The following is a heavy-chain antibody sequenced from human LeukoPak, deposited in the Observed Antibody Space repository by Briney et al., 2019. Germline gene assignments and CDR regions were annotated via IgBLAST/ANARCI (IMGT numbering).Heavy chain of an antibody. V-gene: IGHV1-46*01. Sequence: ASVKVSCKASGYTFTSYYMHWVRQAPGQGLEWMGIINPSGGSTSYAQKFQGRVTMTRDMSTSTVYMELSSLRSEDTAVYYCARDGYRAYCFDYWGQGTLVTVSS. D-gene: IGHD1-1*01. CDR1: GYTFTSYY. CDR2: INPSGGST. CDR3: ARDGYRAYCFDY. J-gene: IGHJ4*02.